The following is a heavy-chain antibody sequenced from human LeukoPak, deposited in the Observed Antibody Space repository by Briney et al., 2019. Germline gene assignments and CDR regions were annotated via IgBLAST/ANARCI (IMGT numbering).Heavy chain of an antibody. CDR2: IFSNDEK. Sequence: SGPTLVNPTETLTLTCTVSGFSLSNARMGVSWIRQPPGKALEWLAHIFSNDEKSYSTSLKSRLTISKDTSKNQVVLTMTNMDPVDTATYYCARIQGYSYDNIDYWGQGTLVTVSS. D-gene: IGHD5-18*01. V-gene: IGHV2-26*01. CDR1: GFSLSNARMG. CDR3: ARIQGYSYDNIDY. J-gene: IGHJ4*02.